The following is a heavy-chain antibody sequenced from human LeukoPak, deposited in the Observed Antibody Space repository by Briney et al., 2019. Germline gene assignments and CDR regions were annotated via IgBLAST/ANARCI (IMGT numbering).Heavy chain of an antibody. Sequence: GGSLRLSCAASGFAFTDAWMNWVRQSPGKGLEWVGRIRSMTDGGTTDYAAPVKGRFIISRDDSKNTLFLQMNSLGIEDTAVCYCCTRSSTSPWGQGTLVTVSS. V-gene: IGHV3-15*01. D-gene: IGHD2-2*01. CDR2: IRSMTDGGTT. J-gene: IGHJ5*02. CDR1: GFAFTDAW. CDR3: CTRSSTSP.